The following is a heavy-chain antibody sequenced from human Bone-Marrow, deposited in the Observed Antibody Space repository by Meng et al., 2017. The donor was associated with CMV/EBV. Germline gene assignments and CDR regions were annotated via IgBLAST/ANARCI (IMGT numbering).Heavy chain of an antibody. J-gene: IGHJ4*02. CDR1: GGTFNSYA. Sequence: SVKVSCKASGGTFNSYAISWVRQAPGQGLEWLGGIIPILGITTYAQNFQGRVTITADRSTSTAYLELTGLRSEDTAVYYCARDGIDGYNPDRLFYFDAWGPGTLVTVSS. V-gene: IGHV1-69*10. D-gene: IGHD5-24*01. CDR2: IIPILGIT. CDR3: ARDGIDGYNPDRLFYFDA.